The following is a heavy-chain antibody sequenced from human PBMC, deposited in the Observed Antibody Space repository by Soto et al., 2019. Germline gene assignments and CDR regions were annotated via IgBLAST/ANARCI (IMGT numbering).Heavy chain of an antibody. CDR3: ATSRIVVVTVYDFDY. CDR2: FDPEDGET. Sequence: EASVNVSCKVSGYTLTELSMHWVRQAPGKGLEWMGGFDPEDGETIYAQKFQGRVTMTEDTSTDTAYMELSSLRSEDTAVYYCATSRIVVVTVYDFDYWGQGTLVTVSS. V-gene: IGHV1-24*01. J-gene: IGHJ4*01. CDR1: GYTLTELS. D-gene: IGHD3-22*01.